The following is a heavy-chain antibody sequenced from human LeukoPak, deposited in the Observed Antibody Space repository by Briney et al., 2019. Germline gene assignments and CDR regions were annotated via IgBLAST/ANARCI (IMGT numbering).Heavy chain of an antibody. J-gene: IGHJ3*02. Sequence: SETLSLTCAVYGGSFSGYYWSWIRQPPGKGLEWIGEINHSGSTNYNPSLKGRVTISVDTSKNQFSLKLSSVTAADTAVYYCAREPYYYGSGSYAFDIWGQGTMVTVSS. D-gene: IGHD3-10*01. V-gene: IGHV4-34*01. CDR1: GGSFSGYY. CDR2: INHSGST. CDR3: AREPYYYGSGSYAFDI.